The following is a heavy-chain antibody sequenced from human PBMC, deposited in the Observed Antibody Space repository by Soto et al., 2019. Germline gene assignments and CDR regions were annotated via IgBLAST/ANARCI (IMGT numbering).Heavy chain of an antibody. D-gene: IGHD3-3*01. CDR1: GCTFTGYY. J-gene: IGHJ4*02. Sequence: ASVKVSGKASGCTFTGYYMHWVRQAPGQGLEWMGWINPNSGGTNYAQKFQGRVTMTRDTSISTAYMELSRLRSDDTAVYYCARVERFLEWLLFGYWGQGTLVTVSS. CDR2: INPNSGGT. V-gene: IGHV1-2*02. CDR3: ARVERFLEWLLFGY.